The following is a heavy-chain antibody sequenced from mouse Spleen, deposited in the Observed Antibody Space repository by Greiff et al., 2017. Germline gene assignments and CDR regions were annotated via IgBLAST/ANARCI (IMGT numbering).Heavy chain of an antibody. CDR2: INPSSGFT. D-gene: IGHD2-3*01. Sequence: QVQLQQSGAELARPGASVKMSCKASGYTFTSYTMHWVKQRPGQGLEWIGYINPSSGFTKYNQKFKDKATLTADKSSSTAYMQLSSLTSEDSAVYYCARDDGYYFDVWGAGTTVTVSS. J-gene: IGHJ1*01. CDR1: GYTFTSYT. CDR3: ARDDGYYFDV. V-gene: IGHV1-4*01.